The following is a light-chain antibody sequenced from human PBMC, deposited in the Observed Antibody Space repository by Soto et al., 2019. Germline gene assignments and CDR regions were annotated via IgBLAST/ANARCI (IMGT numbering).Light chain of an antibody. CDR3: QQYGISPTWT. Sequence: EIVLSKSPGTLSLSPGERATLSCRAIQSVSSSYLAWYQQRPGQAPRLLIYGASSRATGIPDRFSGSGSGTDFTLTISRLEPEDFAVYYCQQYGISPTWTFGQGTNVDIK. CDR2: GAS. J-gene: IGKJ1*01. CDR1: QSVSSSY. V-gene: IGKV3-20*01.